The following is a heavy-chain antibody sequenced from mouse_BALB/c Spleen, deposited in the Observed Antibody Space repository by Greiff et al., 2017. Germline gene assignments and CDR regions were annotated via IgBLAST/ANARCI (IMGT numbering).Heavy chain of an antibody. CDR3: AWDSATGAMDY. D-gene: IGHD3-1*01. V-gene: IGHV5-15*02. CDR2: ISNLAYSI. J-gene: IGHJ4*01. CDR1: GFTFSDYG. Sequence: EVKLVQSGGGLVQPGGSRKFSCAASGFTFSDYGMAWVRQAPGKGPEWVAFISNLAYSIYYADTVPGRYTIARENAKNTLYLELSSLRSVDTAMYYGAWDSATGAMDYWGQGTSVTVSS.